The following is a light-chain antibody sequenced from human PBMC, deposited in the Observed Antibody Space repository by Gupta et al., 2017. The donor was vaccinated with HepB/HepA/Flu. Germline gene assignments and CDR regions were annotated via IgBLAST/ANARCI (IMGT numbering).Light chain of an antibody. CDR2: RVS. CDR3: MQATRFPRT. Sequence: DIVMTQTPLSSPVTLGQPASISCRSSESLVHRDGSTYLNWLHQRPGQPPRLLIYRVSNRFSGVPDTFSGSGAGTDFTLIISRVEAEDVGIYYCMQATRFPRTFGQGTKVEIE. J-gene: IGKJ1*01. V-gene: IGKV2-24*01. CDR1: ESLVHRDGSTY.